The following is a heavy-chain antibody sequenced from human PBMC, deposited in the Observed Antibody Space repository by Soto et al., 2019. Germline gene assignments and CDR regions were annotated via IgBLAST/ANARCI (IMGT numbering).Heavy chain of an antibody. CDR1: GFTFSSYA. CDR3: ARVKSSEGGSYYGGLDY. V-gene: IGHV3-30-3*01. CDR2: ISYDGSNK. Sequence: QVQLVESGGGVVQPGRSLRLSCAASGFTFSSYAMHWVRQAPGKGLEWVAVISYDGSNKYYADSVKGRFTISRDNSKNTLYLQMNSLRAEDTAVYYCARVKSSEGGSYYGGLDYWGQGTLVTVSS. J-gene: IGHJ4*02. D-gene: IGHD1-26*01.